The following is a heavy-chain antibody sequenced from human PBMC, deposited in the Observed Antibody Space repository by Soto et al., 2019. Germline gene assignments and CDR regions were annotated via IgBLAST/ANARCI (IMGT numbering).Heavy chain of an antibody. J-gene: IGHJ6*02. Sequence: SEALSLTCTVSGGSISRSSYYWGWIRQAQGKGLEWIGSIYYSGSTYYNPSLKSRVTISVDTSKNQFSLKLSSVTAADTAVYYCATKTGGGWEDGMDVWGQGTTVTVSS. CDR2: IYYSGST. V-gene: IGHV4-39*01. CDR3: ATKTGGGWEDGMDV. CDR1: GGSISRSSYY. D-gene: IGHD6-19*01.